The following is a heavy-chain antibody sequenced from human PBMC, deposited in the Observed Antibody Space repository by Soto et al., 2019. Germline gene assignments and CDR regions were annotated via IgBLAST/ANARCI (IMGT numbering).Heavy chain of an antibody. CDR1: GYSFTTDW. CDR2: IDPSDSYT. Sequence: VSLKISCKGSGYSFTTDWISWVRQMPGKGLEWMGRIDPSDSYTNYSPSFQGHVTISVDKSISTAYLQWSSLKASDTAMYYCARLRIAAPGNPGPWGQGTLVTVS. J-gene: IGHJ5*02. CDR3: ARLRIAAPGNPGP. V-gene: IGHV5-10-1*01. D-gene: IGHD6-13*01.